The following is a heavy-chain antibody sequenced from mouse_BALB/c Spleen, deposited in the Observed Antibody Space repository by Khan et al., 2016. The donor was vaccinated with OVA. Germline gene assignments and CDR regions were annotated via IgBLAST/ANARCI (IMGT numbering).Heavy chain of an antibody. D-gene: IGHD1-1*01. CDR2: INPSTDYT. V-gene: IGHV1-7*01. CDR1: GYTFTNYG. Sequence: VQLQQSGAELAKPGASVKMSCKASGYTFTNYGMHWVKQRPGQGLEWIGYINPSTDYTEYNQKFTDKASLTADKSSSTAYMQLTSLTSEDSALXYCVHHGSGCAWFTYWGQGTLVTVAA. J-gene: IGHJ3*01. CDR3: VHHGSGCAWFTY.